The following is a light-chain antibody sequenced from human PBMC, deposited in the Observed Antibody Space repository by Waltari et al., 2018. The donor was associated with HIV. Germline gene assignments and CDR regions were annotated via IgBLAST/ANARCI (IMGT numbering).Light chain of an antibody. CDR1: QSVSSNF. CDR2: GAS. J-gene: IGKJ1*01. Sequence: EYVLTQSPGTLSLSPGARATLSCRASQSVSSNFLAWYQQKVGQAPRLLIYGASTRATGIPDRVSGSGSGTDFILTISSLEPEDFAVYYCHQYGRSPTAFGQGTKVEIK. CDR3: HQYGRSPTA. V-gene: IGKV3-20*01.